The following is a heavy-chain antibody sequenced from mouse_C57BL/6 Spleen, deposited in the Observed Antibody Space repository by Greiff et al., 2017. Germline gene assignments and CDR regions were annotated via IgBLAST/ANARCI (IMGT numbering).Heavy chain of an antibody. CDR3: ARRVTTEDWYFDV. Sequence: VQLKESGGDLVKPGGSLKLSCAASGFTFSSYGMSWVRQTPDKRLEWVATISSGGSYTYYPDSVKGRFTISRDNAKNTLYLQMSSLKSEDTAMXYCARRVTTEDWYFDVWGTGTTVTVSS. CDR1: GFTFSSYG. J-gene: IGHJ1*03. V-gene: IGHV5-6*01. CDR2: ISSGGSYT. D-gene: IGHD2-3*01.